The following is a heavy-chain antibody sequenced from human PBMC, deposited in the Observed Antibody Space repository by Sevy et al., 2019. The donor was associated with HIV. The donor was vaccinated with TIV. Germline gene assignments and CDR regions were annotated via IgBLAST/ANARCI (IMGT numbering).Heavy chain of an antibody. CDR2: LSFGGGEI. D-gene: IGHD2-8*01. CDR3: AREGCTKPHDY. J-gene: IGHJ4*02. V-gene: IGHV3-23*01. CDR1: GFTCSKYS. Sequence: GGSLRLSCAASGFTCSKYSLSRVREPPGKGLERASTLSFGGGEINYADSVKGGFTISRDNSKSSVYLQMNNLRPEDTAVYYCAREGCTKPHDYWGQGTLVTVSS.